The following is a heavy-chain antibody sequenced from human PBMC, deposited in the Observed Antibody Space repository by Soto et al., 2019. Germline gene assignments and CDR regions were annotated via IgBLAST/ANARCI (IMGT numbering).Heavy chain of an antibody. D-gene: IGHD3-10*01. V-gene: IGHV1-2*04. J-gene: IGHJ3*02. CDR3: ARGGSHRSRAFDI. CDR1: GYTFTGYY. Sequence: ASVKVSCKASGYTFTGYYMHWVRQAPGQGLEGMGWINPNSGGTNYAQKFQGWVTMTRDTSTSTAYMERSRRRSDDTAVYYRARGGSHRSRAFDIWAKGQWSPSPQ. CDR2: INPNSGGT.